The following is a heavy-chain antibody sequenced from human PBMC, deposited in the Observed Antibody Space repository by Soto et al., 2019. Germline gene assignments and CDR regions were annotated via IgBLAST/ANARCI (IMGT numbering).Heavy chain of an antibody. CDR1: GYTFTSYD. D-gene: IGHD2-15*01. Sequence: ASVKVSCKASGYTFTSYDINWVRQATGQGLEWMGWMNPNSGNTGYAQKFQGRVTMTRNTSISTAYMELSSLRSEDTAVYYCARSGGSRVYYYYGMDVWGQGTTVTVSS. J-gene: IGHJ6*02. CDR2: MNPNSGNT. V-gene: IGHV1-8*01. CDR3: ARSGGSRVYYYYGMDV.